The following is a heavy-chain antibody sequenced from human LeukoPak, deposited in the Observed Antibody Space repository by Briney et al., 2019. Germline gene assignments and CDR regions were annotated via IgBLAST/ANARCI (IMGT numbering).Heavy chain of an antibody. J-gene: IGHJ6*02. V-gene: IGHV1-8*01. Sequence: GASVKVSCKASGYTFTSYDINWVRQATGRGLEWMGWMNPNSGNTGYAQKFQGRVTMTRNTSISTAYMELSSLRSEDTAVYYCARAHSSSWYSYYYYYGMDVWGQGTTVTVSS. CDR2: MNPNSGNT. CDR1: GYTFTSYD. D-gene: IGHD6-13*01. CDR3: ARAHSSSWYSYYYYYGMDV.